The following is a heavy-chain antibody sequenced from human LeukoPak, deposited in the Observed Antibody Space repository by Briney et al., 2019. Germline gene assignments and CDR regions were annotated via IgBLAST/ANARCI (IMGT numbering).Heavy chain of an antibody. D-gene: IGHD3-22*01. Sequence: ASVKVSCKASGYTFTRYYMHWVRQAPGQGLEWMGRINPNSGGTNYAQKFQGRVTMTRDTSISTAYMELSRLRSDDTAVYYCARDYYDSSGYYGCWGQGTLVTASS. V-gene: IGHV1-2*06. CDR1: GYTFTRYY. CDR3: ARDYYDSSGYYGC. CDR2: INPNSGGT. J-gene: IGHJ4*02.